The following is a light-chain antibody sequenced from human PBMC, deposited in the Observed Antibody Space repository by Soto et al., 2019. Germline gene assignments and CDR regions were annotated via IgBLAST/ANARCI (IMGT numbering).Light chain of an antibody. J-gene: IGLJ2*01. CDR1: NVGSKS. Sequence: SYELTQPPSVSVAPGKTATITCGGNNVGSKSVHWYQQKPGQAPVMVIYYDSDRPSGIPERFSGSNSGNTATLSISRVEAGDEADYYCQVWDSSNIHQVFGGGTKLTVL. V-gene: IGLV3-21*04. CDR3: QVWDSSNIHQV. CDR2: YDS.